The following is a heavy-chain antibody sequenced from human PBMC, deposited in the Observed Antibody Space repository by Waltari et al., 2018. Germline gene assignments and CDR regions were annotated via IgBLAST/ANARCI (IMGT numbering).Heavy chain of an antibody. CDR2: VPACNGST. CDR1: GYTFTSYG. Sequence: QVQLVQSGAEVKKPGASVKVSCKASGYTFTSYGISWVRQAPGQGLEWMGWVPACNGSTNYAQKLQGSVTMTTDTSTSTAYMELRSLRSDDTAVYYCARDAFYDSSGYYNYWGQGTLVTVSS. D-gene: IGHD3-22*01. V-gene: IGHV1-18*04. J-gene: IGHJ4*02. CDR3: ARDAFYDSSGYYNY.